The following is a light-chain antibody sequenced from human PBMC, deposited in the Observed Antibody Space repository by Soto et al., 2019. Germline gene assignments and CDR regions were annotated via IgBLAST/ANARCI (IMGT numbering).Light chain of an antibody. Sequence: QLVLTQSPSASASLGPSVKLTCTLSSGHSNYAIAWHQQQSEKGPRYLMKLNSDGSHSKGDGIPDRFSGSSSAAERYLTISSLQSEDEADYYCQTWGSGIVVFGGGTKLTVL. V-gene: IGLV4-69*01. CDR1: SGHSNYA. CDR3: QTWGSGIVV. J-gene: IGLJ2*01. CDR2: LNSDGSH.